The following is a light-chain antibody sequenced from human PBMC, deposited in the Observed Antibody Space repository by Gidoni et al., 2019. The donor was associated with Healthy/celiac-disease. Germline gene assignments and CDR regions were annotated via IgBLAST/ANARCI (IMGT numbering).Light chain of an antibody. CDR3: QQYYSTPPYT. V-gene: IGKV4-1*01. CDR2: WAP. J-gene: IGKJ2*01. CDR1: QSVLYSSNNKTY. Sequence: DLIMTQSPDSRAVSRGERAPIHCKSSQSVLYSSNNKTYLAWYQQKPGQPPKLLIYWAPTRESGVPDRFSGSGSGTDFTLTISSLQAEDVAVYYCQQYYSTPPYTFGQGTKLEIK.